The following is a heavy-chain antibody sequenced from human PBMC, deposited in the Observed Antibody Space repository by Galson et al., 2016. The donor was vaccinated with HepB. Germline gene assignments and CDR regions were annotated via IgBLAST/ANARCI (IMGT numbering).Heavy chain of an antibody. CDR3: AKSLLGVTLVSYYYGMDV. V-gene: IGHV3-23*01. CDR2: ISGRGGST. Sequence: SLRLSCAASGFTFSSYAMSWVRQAPGKGLEWVSGISGRGGSTYYADSVEGRFTISRDNSKNTLYLQMKSMRAEDTAVYYCAKSLLGVTLVSYYYGMDVWGQGITVTVSS. CDR1: GFTFSSYA. D-gene: IGHD2-21*02. J-gene: IGHJ6*02.